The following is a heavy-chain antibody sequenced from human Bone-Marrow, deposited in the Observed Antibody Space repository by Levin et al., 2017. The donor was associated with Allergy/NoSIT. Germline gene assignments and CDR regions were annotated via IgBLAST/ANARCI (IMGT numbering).Heavy chain of an antibody. CDR2: IYSDGRT. CDR1: GFTVSSNY. V-gene: IGHV3-66*02. D-gene: IGHD6-19*01. CDR3: AKNGGWYGAGYFDY. Sequence: QPGGSLRLSCAASGFTVSSNYMSWVRQAPGKGLEWVSVIYSDGRTYYADSVKGRFSISRDNSKNTLYLQMNSLRPEDTAVYYCAKNGGWYGAGYFDYWGQGTLVTVSS. J-gene: IGHJ4*02.